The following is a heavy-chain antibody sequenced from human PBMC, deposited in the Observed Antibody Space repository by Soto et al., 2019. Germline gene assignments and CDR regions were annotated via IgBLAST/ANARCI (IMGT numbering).Heavy chain of an antibody. CDR3: ARGAGYDYIWGSYRHGYYIDY. Sequence: SETLSLTCTVSGGSISSYYWSWIRQPPGKGLEWFGYIYYSGSTNYNPSLKSRVTISVDTSKNQFSLKLSSVTAADTAVYYCARGAGYDYIWGSYRHGYYIDYWGQGTLVTVSS. CDR2: IYYSGST. J-gene: IGHJ4*02. D-gene: IGHD3-16*02. CDR1: GGSISSYY. V-gene: IGHV4-59*12.